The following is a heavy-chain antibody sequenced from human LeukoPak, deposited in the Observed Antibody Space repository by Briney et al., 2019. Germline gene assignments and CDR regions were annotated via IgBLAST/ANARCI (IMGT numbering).Heavy chain of an antibody. CDR2: INPNSGGT. D-gene: IGHD5-18*01. V-gene: IGHV1-2*02. Sequence: ASVKVSCQASGYTFTGYYMHWVRQAPGQGLEWMGWINPNSGGTNYGQKFQGRVTMTRDTSISTAYMELSRLRSDDTAVYYCARVDTASPDYYYYYGMDVWGQGTTVTVSS. CDR1: GYTFTGYY. CDR3: ARVDTASPDYYYYYGMDV. J-gene: IGHJ6*02.